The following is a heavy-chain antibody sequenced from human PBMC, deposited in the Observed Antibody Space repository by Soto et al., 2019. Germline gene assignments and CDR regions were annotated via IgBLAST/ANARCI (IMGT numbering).Heavy chain of an antibody. CDR2: ITPIFGSS. Sequence: QVQLVQSGAEVKKPGSSVKVSCKASGGTFSNYAITWVRQAPGQGPEWMGGITPIFGSSNYAQKFQGRVTITADESTSTAYMELSSLRSEDTAVYYCAIVRTPYLRTRYCSGTSCLPSYYYYGMDVWGQGTTVTVSS. D-gene: IGHD2-2*01. J-gene: IGHJ6*02. CDR1: GGTFSNYA. V-gene: IGHV1-69*01. CDR3: AIVRTPYLRTRYCSGTSCLPSYYYYGMDV.